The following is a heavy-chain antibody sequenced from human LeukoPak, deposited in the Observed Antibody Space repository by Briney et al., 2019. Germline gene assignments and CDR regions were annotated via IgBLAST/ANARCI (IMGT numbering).Heavy chain of an antibody. V-gene: IGHV3-48*01. J-gene: IGHJ6*03. CDR2: ISSSSNTI. Sequence: PGGSLRLSCAASGFTVSSNYMSWVRQAPGKGLEWVSYISSSSNTIHYAESVKGRFTISRDNAKNSLYLQMNSLRAEDTAVYYCARGLSPYYYYYMDVWGKGTTVTVSS. CDR1: GFTVSSNY. CDR3: ARGLSPYYYYYMDV.